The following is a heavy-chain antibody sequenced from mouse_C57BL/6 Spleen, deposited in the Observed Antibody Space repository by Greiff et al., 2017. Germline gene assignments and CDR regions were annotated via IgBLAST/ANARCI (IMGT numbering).Heavy chain of an antibody. V-gene: IGHV2-9-1*01. CDR3: ARLYYYGSSYWYFNV. J-gene: IGHJ1*03. Sequence: VMLVESGPGLVAPSQSLSITCTVSGFSLTSYAISWVRQPPGKGLEWLGVIWTGGGTNYNSALKSRLSISKDNSKSQVFLKMNSLQTDDTARYYCARLYYYGSSYWYFNVWGTGTTVTVSS. D-gene: IGHD1-1*01. CDR1: GFSLTSYA. CDR2: IWTGGGT.